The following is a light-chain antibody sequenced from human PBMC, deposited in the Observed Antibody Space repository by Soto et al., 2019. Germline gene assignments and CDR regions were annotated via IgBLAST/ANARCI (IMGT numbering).Light chain of an antibody. V-gene: IGLV1-44*01. J-gene: IGLJ3*02. CDR2: SYN. Sequence: QSVLTQPPSVSGTPGQGVSISCSGSNSNIGTNTVNWYQHRPGTVPRLLIYSYNQRPSGVPDRFSASKSGTSASLAISRLQAEDDADYYCAAWDDSLSGQWVFGGGTKLTVL. CDR1: NSNIGTNT. CDR3: AAWDDSLSGQWV.